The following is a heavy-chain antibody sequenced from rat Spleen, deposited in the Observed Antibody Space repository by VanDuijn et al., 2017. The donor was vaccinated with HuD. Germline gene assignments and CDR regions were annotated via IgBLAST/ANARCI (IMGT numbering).Heavy chain of an antibody. J-gene: IGHJ4*01. CDR1: GYSITSSY. D-gene: IGHD5-1*01. Sequence: EVQPQESGPGLVKPSQSLSLTCSVTGYSITSSYRWNWIRKFPGNKMEWIGHISYSGSTKYNPSLKSRIAITRDTSKNQFFLELNSVTLEDTATYYCARGGSSYVMDTWGQGASVTVSS. V-gene: IGHV3-1*01. CDR2: ISYSGST. CDR3: ARGGSSYVMDT.